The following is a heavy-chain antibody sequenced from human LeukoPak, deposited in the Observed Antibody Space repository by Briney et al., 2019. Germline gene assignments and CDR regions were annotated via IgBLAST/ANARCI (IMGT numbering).Heavy chain of an antibody. CDR2: IYTSGST. D-gene: IGHD1-26*01. CDR1: GGSISSGSYY. J-gene: IGHJ4*02. Sequence: SETLSLTCTVSGGSISSGSYYWSWIRQPAGKGLEWIGRIYTSGSTNYNPSLKSRVTISVDTSKNQFSLKLSSVTAADTAVYYCARDFGSPEYFDYWGQGTLVTVSS. CDR3: ARDFGSPEYFDY. V-gene: IGHV4-61*02.